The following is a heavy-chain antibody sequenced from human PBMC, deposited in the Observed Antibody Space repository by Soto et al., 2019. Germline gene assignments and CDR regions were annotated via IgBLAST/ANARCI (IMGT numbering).Heavy chain of an antibody. CDR2: ITGSGRDT. V-gene: IGHV3-23*01. D-gene: IGHD2-8*01. CDR3: AKNGLDNSPSAIDS. J-gene: IGHJ4*02. CDR1: GFTFRNNV. Sequence: VGSLRLSCAASGFTFRNNVLSWVRQAPGKGLDWVSGITGSGRDTYYADSVKGRFTISRDNSKNMVFLQMNGLRAEDTALYYCAKNGLDNSPSAIDSWGPGTLVTVSS.